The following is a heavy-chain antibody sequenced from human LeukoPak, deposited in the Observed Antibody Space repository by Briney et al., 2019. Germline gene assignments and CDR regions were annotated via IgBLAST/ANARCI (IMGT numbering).Heavy chain of an antibody. CDR1: GGSISSYY. J-gene: IGHJ5*02. Sequence: SETLSLTCTVSGGSISSYYWSWIRQPPGKGLEWIGYVYYSGSTNYNPSLKSRVTISVDTSKNQFSLKLSSVTAADTAVYYYASSGWYGNWFDPWGQGTLVTVS. CDR2: VYYSGST. V-gene: IGHV4-59*01. CDR3: ASSGWYGNWFDP. D-gene: IGHD6-19*01.